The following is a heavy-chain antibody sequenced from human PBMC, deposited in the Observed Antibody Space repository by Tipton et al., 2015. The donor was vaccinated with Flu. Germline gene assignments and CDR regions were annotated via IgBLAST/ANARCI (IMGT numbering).Heavy chain of an antibody. V-gene: IGHV4-4*07. CDR1: GGSISSYY. D-gene: IGHD3-3*01. Sequence: GLVKPSETLSLTCTVSGGSISSYYWSWIRQPAGKGLEWIGRFYTTRSTNYSPSLKSRVTMSVDTSKNQFSLRLSSVTAADTAVYYCARVGDLWSGTNYGLDVWGQGTTVTVSS. CDR2: FYTTRST. CDR3: ARVGDLWSGTNYGLDV. J-gene: IGHJ6*02.